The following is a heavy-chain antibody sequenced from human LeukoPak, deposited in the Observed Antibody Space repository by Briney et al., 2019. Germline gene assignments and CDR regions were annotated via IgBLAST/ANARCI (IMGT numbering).Heavy chain of an antibody. J-gene: IGHJ4*02. CDR3: ARDDASSSFTY. Sequence: GGSLRLSCAASGFRFRDYWMDWLRQAPGMGLEWVDSIKPDGSQRDYVDSVKGRFTISRDNAQNSLYLQMNSLRVEDTAVYYCARDDASSSFTYWGQGALVTVSS. CDR2: IKPDGSQR. V-gene: IGHV3-7*01. CDR1: GFRFRDYW. D-gene: IGHD3-16*01.